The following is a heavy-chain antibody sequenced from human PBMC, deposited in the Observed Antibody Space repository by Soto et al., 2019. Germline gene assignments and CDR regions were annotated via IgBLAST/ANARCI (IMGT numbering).Heavy chain of an antibody. CDR2: IYKSATT. D-gene: IGHD7-27*01. Sequence: SETLSLTCSVSGDSISKLDYFWAWIRQPPGQALEYIGYIYKSATTYYNPSFESRGAISVDTSKSQFSLNVTSVTAADTAVYFCARGRYCLTGRCFPNWFDSWGQGALVTVSS. V-gene: IGHV4-30-4*01. CDR1: GDSISKLDYF. J-gene: IGHJ5*01. CDR3: ARGRYCLTGRCFPNWFDS.